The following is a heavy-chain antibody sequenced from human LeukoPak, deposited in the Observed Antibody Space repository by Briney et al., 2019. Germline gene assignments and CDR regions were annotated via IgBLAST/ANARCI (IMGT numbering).Heavy chain of an antibody. Sequence: GGSLRLSCAASGFTFRSYSMSWVRQAPGKGLEWVSSISSSSSYIYYADSVKGRFTISRDNAKNSLYLQMNSLRAEDTAVYYCAMILGGYPPGDYWGQGTLVTASS. CDR3: AMILGGYPPGDY. CDR1: GFTFRSYS. V-gene: IGHV3-21*01. J-gene: IGHJ4*02. D-gene: IGHD5-12*01. CDR2: ISSSSSYI.